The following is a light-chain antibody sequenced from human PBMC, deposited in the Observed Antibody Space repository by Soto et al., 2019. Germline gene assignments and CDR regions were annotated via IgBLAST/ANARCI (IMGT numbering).Light chain of an antibody. CDR3: SSYTSSSTLV. CDR1: SSDVGGYNF. J-gene: IGLJ1*01. Sequence: SALTQPASVSGTPGQSITIACTGTSSDVGGYNFVSWYQQHPGKAPKLMIYDVTIRPSGVSSRFSGSKSGNTASLTISGLQAEDEADYYCSSYTSSSTLVFGTGTKLTVL. V-gene: IGLV2-14*01. CDR2: DVT.